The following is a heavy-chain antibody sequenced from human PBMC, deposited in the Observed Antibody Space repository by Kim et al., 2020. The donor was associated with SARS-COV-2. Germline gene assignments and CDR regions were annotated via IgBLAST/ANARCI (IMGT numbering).Heavy chain of an antibody. CDR3: ARGGTMVRDVHDY. J-gene: IGHJ4*02. Sequence: ASVKVSCKASGYTFSGYYMHWVRQAPGQGLEWMGWINPNSGGTDYAQNFQGRVTMTRDTSISTVYMELSRLGSDDTAVYYCARGGTMVRDVHDYWGQGTLVTVSS. CDR2: INPNSGGT. D-gene: IGHD3-10*01. CDR1: GYTFSGYY. V-gene: IGHV1-2*02.